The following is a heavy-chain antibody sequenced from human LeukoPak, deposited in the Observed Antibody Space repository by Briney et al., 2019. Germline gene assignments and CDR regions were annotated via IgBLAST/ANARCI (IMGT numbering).Heavy chain of an antibody. J-gene: IGHJ3*02. V-gene: IGHV4-59*08. CDR2: IYYSRST. CDR3: ARHLKMLYSSSWQDAFDI. CDR1: GGTISSYY. Sequence: SDTLSLTCTASGGTISSYYWSWIRQPPGQGLEWIGYIYYSRSTNNNPALKSQVSISVDTSKNQCSLKLSSVTAADTAVYYCARHLKMLYSSSWQDAFDIWGQGTMVTVSS. D-gene: IGHD6-13*01.